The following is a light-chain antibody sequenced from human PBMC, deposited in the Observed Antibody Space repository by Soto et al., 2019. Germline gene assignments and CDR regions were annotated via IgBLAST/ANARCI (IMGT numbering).Light chain of an antibody. V-gene: IGKV3-11*01. CDR1: QSVSSN. J-gene: IGKJ5*01. CDR2: DAS. CDR3: QQRGNWPPIT. Sequence: EIVMTQSPATLSVSPVERATLSCMASQSVSSNLAWFQQKPGQAPRLLIYDASNRATGIPARFSGSGSGTDFTLTISSLEPEDFAVYYCQQRGNWPPITFGQGTRLEIK.